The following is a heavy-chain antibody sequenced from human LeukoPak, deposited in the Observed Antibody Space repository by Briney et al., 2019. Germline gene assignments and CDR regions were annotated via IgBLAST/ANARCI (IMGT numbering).Heavy chain of an antibody. CDR3: AKDLEVPEYWFDP. Sequence: GGSLRLSCVDSTSTFSSYAMSWVRQAPGKGLEWVSAISGSGGSTYYADSVKGRFTISRDNSKNTLYLQMNSLRAEDTAVYYCAKDLEVPEYWFDPWGQGTLVTVSS. V-gene: IGHV3-23*01. CDR2: ISGSGGST. CDR1: TSTFSSYA. J-gene: IGHJ5*02. D-gene: IGHD2-2*01.